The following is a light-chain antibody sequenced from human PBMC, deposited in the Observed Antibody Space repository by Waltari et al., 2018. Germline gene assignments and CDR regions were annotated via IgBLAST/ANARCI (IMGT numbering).Light chain of an antibody. CDR1: QSLLHTNGYNY. V-gene: IGKV2-28*01. J-gene: IGKJ1*01. CDR3: MQALQSPWS. Sequence: DVVVTQSPLSLPVTPGEPASFSCRSSQSLLHTNGYNYLDWYLQKPGQPPQRLIFLGSNRASGVPDRFSGSGSGTEFTLKISRVEAEDVGVYYCMQALQSPWSFGQGTKVDI. CDR2: LGS.